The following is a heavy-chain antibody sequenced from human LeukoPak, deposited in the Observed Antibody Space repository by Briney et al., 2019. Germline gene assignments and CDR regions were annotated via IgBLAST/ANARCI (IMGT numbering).Heavy chain of an antibody. CDR2: LYVNENR. J-gene: IGHJ4*02. D-gene: IGHD1-26*01. CDR3: VREDLGVDY. Sequence: PGGSLRLSCAVSGPIVSTNYMSWVRQAPGKGLEWISILYVNENRCYADSVKGRFIISRDTSKNTLYLQMNSLRAEDTAMYYCVREDLGVDYWGQGTLVTVSS. CDR1: GPIVSTNY. V-gene: IGHV3-53*01.